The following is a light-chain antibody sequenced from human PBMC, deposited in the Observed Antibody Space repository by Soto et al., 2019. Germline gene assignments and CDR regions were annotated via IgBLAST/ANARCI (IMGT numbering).Light chain of an antibody. CDR2: RNN. CDR3: AAWDDSLSGPSVV. CDR1: SSNIGSNY. V-gene: IGLV1-47*01. J-gene: IGLJ2*01. Sequence: QSVLTQPPSASGNPGQRVTISCSGSSSNIGSNYVYWYQQLPGTAPKLLIYRNNQRPSGVPDRFSGSKSGTSASLAISGLRSEDEADYYCAAWDDSLSGPSVVFGGGTKLTVL.